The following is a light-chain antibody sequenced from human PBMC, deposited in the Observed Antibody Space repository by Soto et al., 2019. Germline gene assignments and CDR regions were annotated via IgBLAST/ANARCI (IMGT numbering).Light chain of an antibody. J-gene: IGLJ2*01. V-gene: IGLV2-8*01. CDR2: EVN. CDR3: SSYAGRNIVL. CDR1: SSDVGGYKY. Sequence: QSVLTQHPSASGSPGQSVTIACTGTSSDVGGYKYVSWYQQHPGKAPKLMIYEVNKRPSGVPDRFSGSKSGHTASLTVSGLQADDEADYFCSSYAGRNIVLFGGGTKLTVL.